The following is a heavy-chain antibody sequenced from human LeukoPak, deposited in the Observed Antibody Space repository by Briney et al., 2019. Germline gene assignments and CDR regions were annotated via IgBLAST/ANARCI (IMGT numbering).Heavy chain of an antibody. CDR1: GFTFSSYS. CDR2: ISSSSSYI. CDR3: ARVHDFWSGSPLTLDY. Sequence: GGSLRLSCAASGFTFSSYSMNWVRQAPGKGLEWVSSISSSSSYIYYADSVKGRFTISRDNAKNSLYLQMNSLRAEDTAVYYCARVHDFWSGSPLTLDYWGQGTLVTVSS. J-gene: IGHJ4*02. D-gene: IGHD3-3*01. V-gene: IGHV3-21*01.